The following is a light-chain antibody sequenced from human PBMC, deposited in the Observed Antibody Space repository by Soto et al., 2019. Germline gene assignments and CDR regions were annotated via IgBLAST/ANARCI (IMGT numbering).Light chain of an antibody. J-gene: IGKJ4*01. Sequence: DIVMTQSPATLPVSPGERATLSCRASQSVASNLAWYQQRPGQAPRLLIYGASTRATGIPARFSGSGSGTEFTLTLSCLQSEDFAVYYCQQYNNWPPLTFGGGKKVEIK. CDR2: GAS. CDR1: QSVASN. CDR3: QQYNNWPPLT. V-gene: IGKV3D-15*01.